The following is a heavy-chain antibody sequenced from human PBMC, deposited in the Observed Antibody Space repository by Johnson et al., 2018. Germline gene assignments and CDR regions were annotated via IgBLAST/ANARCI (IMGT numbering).Heavy chain of an antibody. CDR3: ARDGVGVAATPDAFDI. Sequence: VQLVESGGGLVKPGGSLRLSCAASGFIFSSYSMNWVRQAPGKGLEWVSFISSSSSYIYYADSVKGRFTISRDNAKNSLYLQMNSLRAGDTAVYDCARDGVGVAATPDAFDIWGQGTMVTVSS. J-gene: IGHJ3*02. D-gene: IGHD2-15*01. CDR2: ISSSSSYI. V-gene: IGHV3-21*01. CDR1: GFIFSSYS.